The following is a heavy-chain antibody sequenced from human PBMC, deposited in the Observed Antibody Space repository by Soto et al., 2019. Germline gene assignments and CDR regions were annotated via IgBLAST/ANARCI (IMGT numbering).Heavy chain of an antibody. CDR2: IWNDGSNK. CDR1: GFTFSSYG. Sequence: QVQLVESGGGVVQPGRSLRLSCAASGFTFSSYGMHWVRQAPGKGLEWVAVIWNDGSNKYYADSVKGRFTISRDNSKNTLYLQMSSLSAEDTAVYYCARDDGRTLDYWGQGTLVTVSS. J-gene: IGHJ4*02. D-gene: IGHD1-1*01. CDR3: ARDDGRTLDY. V-gene: IGHV3-33*01.